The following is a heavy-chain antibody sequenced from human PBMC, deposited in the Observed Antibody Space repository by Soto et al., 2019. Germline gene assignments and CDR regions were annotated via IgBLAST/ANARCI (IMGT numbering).Heavy chain of an antibody. D-gene: IGHD2-15*01. V-gene: IGHV1-2*02. CDR2: INPNSGGT. J-gene: IGHJ6*02. Sequence: ASVKVSCKASGYTFTGYYMHWVRQAPGQGLEWMGWINPNSGGTNYAQKFQGRVTMTRDTSISTAYMELSRLRSDDTAVYYCAREAAATYYGMDVWGQGTMVTVSS. CDR1: GYTFTGYY. CDR3: AREAAATYYGMDV.